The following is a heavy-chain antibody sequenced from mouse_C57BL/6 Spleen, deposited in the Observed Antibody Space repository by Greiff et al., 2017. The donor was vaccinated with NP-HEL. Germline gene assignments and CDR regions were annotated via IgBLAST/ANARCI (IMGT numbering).Heavy chain of an antibody. D-gene: IGHD1-1*01. CDR3: ARRSSGGYYGSSSWYFGV. J-gene: IGHJ1*03. V-gene: IGHV1-72*01. CDR1: GYTFTSYW. Sequence: QVQLQQPGAELVKPGASVKLSCKASGYTFTSYWMHWVKQRPGRGLEWIGRIDPNSGGTKYNEKFKSKATLTVDKPSSTAYMQLSSLTSEYSAVYYCARRSSGGYYGSSSWYFGVWGTGTTVTVSS. CDR2: IDPNSGGT.